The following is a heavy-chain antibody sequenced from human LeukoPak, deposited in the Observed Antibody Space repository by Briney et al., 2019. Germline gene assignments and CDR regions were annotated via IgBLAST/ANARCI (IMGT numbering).Heavy chain of an antibody. CDR3: ARDWYSSGWYCDY. D-gene: IGHD6-19*01. V-gene: IGHV4-38-2*02. J-gene: IGHJ4*02. CDR2: IYHSGST. CDR1: GYSISSGYY. Sequence: SETLSLTCAVSGYSISSGYYWGWIRQPPGKGLEWIGSIYHSGSTYYTPSLKSRVTISVDTSKNQFSLKLSSVTAADTAVYYCARDWYSSGWYCDYWGQGTLVTVSS.